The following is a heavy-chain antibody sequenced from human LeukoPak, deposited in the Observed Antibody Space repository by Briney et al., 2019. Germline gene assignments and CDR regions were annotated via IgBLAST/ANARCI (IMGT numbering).Heavy chain of an antibody. D-gene: IGHD6-6*01. V-gene: IGHV4-59*08. CDR1: GGSISSDY. Sequence: SETLSLTCTVSGGSISSDYWSWIRQPPGEGLEWIGYIYYIGSTNYNPSLKSRVTISVDTSKNQLSLRLTSVTAADTAVYYCARQKAGITTRPWYFDYWGQGTLVTVSS. J-gene: IGHJ4*02. CDR3: ARQKAGITTRPWYFDY. CDR2: IYYIGST.